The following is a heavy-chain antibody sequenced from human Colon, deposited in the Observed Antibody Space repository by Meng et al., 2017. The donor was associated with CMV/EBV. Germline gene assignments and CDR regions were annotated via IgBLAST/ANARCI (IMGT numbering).Heavy chain of an antibody. CDR2: ISNNINYK. J-gene: IGHJ4*02. CDR1: GFTFSTYT. Sequence: CAASGFTFSTYTMTWVRQAPGKGLEWVSSISNNINYKYYADSVKGRFTISRDNAKNSLYLQMNTLRADDTAVYYCARDASVSRFPDYWGQGTLVTVSS. D-gene: IGHD3-3*01. CDR3: ARDASVSRFPDY. V-gene: IGHV3-21*01.